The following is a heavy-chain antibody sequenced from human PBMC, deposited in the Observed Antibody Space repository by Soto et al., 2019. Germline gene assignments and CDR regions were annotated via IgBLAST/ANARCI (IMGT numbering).Heavy chain of an antibody. Sequence: QAQLVESGGGVVQPGRSLRLSCAASGFAFSSYGMHWVRQAPGTGLERVAVISYDGSLQHYADPVKGRFTISRDNSKNMVLLQISSLRAEDTAVYYCVSDRGYGHASVPYSWGQGTLVSVSS. V-gene: IGHV3-30*03. CDR2: ISYDGSLQ. J-gene: IGHJ4*02. CDR1: GFAFSSYG. D-gene: IGHD5-18*01. CDR3: VSDRGYGHASVPYS.